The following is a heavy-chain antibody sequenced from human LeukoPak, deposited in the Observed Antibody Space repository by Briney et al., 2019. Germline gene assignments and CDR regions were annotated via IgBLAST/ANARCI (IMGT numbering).Heavy chain of an antibody. Sequence: GGSLRLSCAASGFTFSSYAMSWVRQAPGKGLEWVSYISSSTTYIYYADSVKGRFTISRDNAKNSLYLQMNSLRAEDTSVYYCARDRGYCSGGSCYSNAFDIWGQGTMVTVSS. CDR3: ARDRGYCSGGSCYSNAFDI. D-gene: IGHD2-15*01. V-gene: IGHV3-21*01. CDR2: ISSSTTYI. CDR1: GFTFSSYA. J-gene: IGHJ3*02.